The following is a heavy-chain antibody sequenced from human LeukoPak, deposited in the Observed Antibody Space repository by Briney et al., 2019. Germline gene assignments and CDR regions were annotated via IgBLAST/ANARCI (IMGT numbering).Heavy chain of an antibody. CDR1: GFTVSNNY. V-gene: IGHV3-66*01. Sequence: GGSLRLSCAASGFTVSNNYMSWVRQAPGKGLEWVSVIYSGGNTYYADSVKGRFTISRDNSKNTLYLQMNSLRAEDTAVYYCAKDSGHSSGWHGGTFDYWGQGTLVTVSS. CDR3: AKDSGHSSGWHGGTFDY. J-gene: IGHJ4*02. D-gene: IGHD6-19*01. CDR2: IYSGGNT.